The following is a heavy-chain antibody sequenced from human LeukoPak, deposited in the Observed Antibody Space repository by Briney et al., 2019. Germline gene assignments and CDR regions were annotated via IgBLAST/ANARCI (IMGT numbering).Heavy chain of an antibody. D-gene: IGHD2-8*01. Sequence: SETLSLTCTVSGGSISSSSYYWGWIRQPPGKGLEWIGSIYYSGSTYYNPSLKSRVTISVDTSKNQFSLKLSSVTAADTAVYYCARGPILNGLYYYYMDVWGKGTTVTVSS. CDR1: GGSISSSSYY. J-gene: IGHJ6*03. V-gene: IGHV4-39*07. CDR2: IYYSGST. CDR3: ARGPILNGLYYYYMDV.